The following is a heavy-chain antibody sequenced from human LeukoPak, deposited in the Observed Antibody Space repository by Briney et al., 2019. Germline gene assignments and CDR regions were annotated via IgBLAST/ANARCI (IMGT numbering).Heavy chain of an antibody. CDR3: ARDLGSSGDY. J-gene: IGHJ4*02. CDR2: IYYSGRT. D-gene: IGHD6-19*01. CDR1: GGSISSTSSY. V-gene: IGHV4-39*02. Sequence: SETLSLTCTVSGGSISSTSSYWGWIRQPPGKGLEWIGSIYYSGRTYYSPSLKSRVAISVDTSKKQFSLKLSSVTAADTAVYYCARDLGSSGDYWGQGTLVTVSS.